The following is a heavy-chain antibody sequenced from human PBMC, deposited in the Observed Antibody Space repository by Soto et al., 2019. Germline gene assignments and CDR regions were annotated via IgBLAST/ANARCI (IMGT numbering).Heavy chain of an antibody. V-gene: IGHV3-23*01. CDR2: ISDNGGRT. Sequence: EVQLLESGGRFVQPGGSLRLSCAASGFTFRSYGMSWVRQAPGKGLEWISAISDNGGRTDYADSVKGRFTISRDNSKNTLFLQMNTLTAEDTAVYYCAKRELDDKWGQGTLVTVS. D-gene: IGHD3-3*02. CDR3: AKRELDDK. CDR1: GFTFRSYG. J-gene: IGHJ4*02.